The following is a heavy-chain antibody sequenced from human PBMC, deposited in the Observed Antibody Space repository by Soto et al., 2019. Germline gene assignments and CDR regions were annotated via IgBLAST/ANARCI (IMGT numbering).Heavy chain of an antibody. Sequence: PGESLKISCKASGYNFNDHWIGWVRQRPGEGLEWMGIVFPGDSDTISSPSLQGQVTISADKSITTAYLQWSTLKASDTAIYYCARHARPGTTGYYFYGLDVWGQGTTVTVSS. CDR3: ARHARPGTTGYYFYGLDV. CDR2: VFPGDSDT. V-gene: IGHV5-51*01. CDR1: GYNFNDHW. J-gene: IGHJ6*02. D-gene: IGHD2-8*02.